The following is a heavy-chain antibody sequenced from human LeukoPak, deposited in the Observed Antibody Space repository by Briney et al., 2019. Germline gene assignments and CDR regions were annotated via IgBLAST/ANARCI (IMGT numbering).Heavy chain of an antibody. CDR3: ASVTVVPAALDY. V-gene: IGHV4-38-2*01. D-gene: IGHD2-2*01. CDR1: GYSLSSGYY. CDR2: IYHSGST. Sequence: SETLSLTCAVSGYSLSSGYYWGWIRKPPGKGRNWIRRIYHSGSTYYNPSLKSRVTISVDTSKNQFSLKLSSVTAADTAVYYCASVTVVPAALDYWGQGTLVTVSS. J-gene: IGHJ4*02.